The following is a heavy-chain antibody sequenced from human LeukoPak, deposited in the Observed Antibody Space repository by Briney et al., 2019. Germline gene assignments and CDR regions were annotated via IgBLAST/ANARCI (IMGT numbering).Heavy chain of an antibody. Sequence: GGSLRLSCAASGFNFDAYAMHWVRQVPGRGLEWVSGVSWDSTRMAYADSVKGRFTISRDNAKNSLYLQMTSLRPEDTAVYYCYRSPDFWSALDFWGQGTLVAVSS. CDR3: YRSPDFWSALDF. CDR2: VSWDSTRM. J-gene: IGHJ4*02. CDR1: GFNFDAYA. D-gene: IGHD3-3*01. V-gene: IGHV3-9*01.